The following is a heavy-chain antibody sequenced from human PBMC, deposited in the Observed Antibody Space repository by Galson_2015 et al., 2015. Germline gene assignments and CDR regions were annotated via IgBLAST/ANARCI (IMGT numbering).Heavy chain of an antibody. CDR2: IYSGGST. J-gene: IGHJ4*02. Sequence: SLRLSCAASGFTVSSNYMSWVRQAPGKGLEWVSVIYSGGSTYYADSVKGRFTISRDNSKNTLYLQMNSLRAEDTAVYYCARGGYNFPYYFDYWGQGTLVTVSS. V-gene: IGHV3-53*01. CDR3: ARGGYNFPYYFDY. D-gene: IGHD5-24*01. CDR1: GFTVSSNY.